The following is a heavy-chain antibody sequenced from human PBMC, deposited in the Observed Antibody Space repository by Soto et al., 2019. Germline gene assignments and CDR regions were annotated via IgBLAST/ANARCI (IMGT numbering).Heavy chain of an antibody. V-gene: IGHV1-2*02. CDR1: GPTFITYF. CDR2: IDRKSGGT. J-gene: IGHJ4*02. Sequence: QLQLMQSGAQVTKPGASVKVSCRISGPTFITYFIHWVRQAPGQGLEWMGWIDRKSGGTTYEQKFRGRVTMTRDTSINTAYMDLNRLTSDDTAMYYCARVSVDVPEWGQGTLITVSS. D-gene: IGHD5-12*01. CDR3: ARVSVDVPE.